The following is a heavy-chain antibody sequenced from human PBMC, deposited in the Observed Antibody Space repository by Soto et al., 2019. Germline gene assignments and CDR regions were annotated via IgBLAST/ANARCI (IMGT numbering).Heavy chain of an antibody. D-gene: IGHD1-1*01. V-gene: IGHV3-23*01. CDR3: AKAARTTTLYNFDF. CDR2: ISDSGDTT. CDR1: GFTFSSFG. J-gene: IGHJ4*02. Sequence: PGGSLRLSCAASGFTFSSFGMNWVRQAPGKGLEWVSVISDSGDTTFHADSVKGRFTISRDNSKNIPYLQMDSLRAEDTAVYYCAKAARTTTLYNFDFWGQGTLVTVSS.